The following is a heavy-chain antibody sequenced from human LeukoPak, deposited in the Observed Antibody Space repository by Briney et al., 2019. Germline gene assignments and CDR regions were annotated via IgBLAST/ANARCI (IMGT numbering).Heavy chain of an antibody. CDR3: ARDGYGNNYMDV. CDR2: IYSGGTT. Sequence: GGSLRLSCAASGFTVSSNFMSWVRQAPGKGLEWVSVIYSGGTTYYADSVKGRFTISRDNSRNTLYLQMNSLRAEDTAVYYCARDGYGNNYMDVWGKGTTVTV. CDR1: GFTVSSNF. D-gene: IGHD1/OR15-1a*01. V-gene: IGHV3-53*01. J-gene: IGHJ6*03.